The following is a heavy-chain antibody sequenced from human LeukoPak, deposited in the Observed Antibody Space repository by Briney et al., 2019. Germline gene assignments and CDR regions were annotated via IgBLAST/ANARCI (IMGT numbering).Heavy chain of an antibody. Sequence: SETLSLTCTVSGGSISSYYWSWIRQPPGKGLEWIGYIYTSGSTNYNPSLKSRVTISVDTSKNQFSLKLSSVTAADTAVYYCARHSLSSAGKWLSWGGSDAFDIWGQGTMVTVSS. CDR2: IYTSGST. D-gene: IGHD3-22*01. V-gene: IGHV4-4*09. CDR3: ARHSLSSAGKWLSWGGSDAFDI. J-gene: IGHJ3*02. CDR1: GGSISSYY.